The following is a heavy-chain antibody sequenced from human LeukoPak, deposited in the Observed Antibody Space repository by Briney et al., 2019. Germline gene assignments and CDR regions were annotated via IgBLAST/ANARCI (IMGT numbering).Heavy chain of an antibody. Sequence: SETLSLTRAVYGGSFSGYYWSWIRQPPGKGLEWIGEINHSGSTNYNPSLKSRVTISVDTSKNQFSLKLSSVTAADTAVYYCAIEHGSGSKGYRGQGTLVTVSS. V-gene: IGHV4-34*01. J-gene: IGHJ4*02. CDR1: GGSFSGYY. CDR2: INHSGST. CDR3: AIEHGSGSKGY. D-gene: IGHD3-10*01.